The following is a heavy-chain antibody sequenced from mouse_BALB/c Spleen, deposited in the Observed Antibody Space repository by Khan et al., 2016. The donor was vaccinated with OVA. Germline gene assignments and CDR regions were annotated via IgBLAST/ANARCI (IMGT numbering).Heavy chain of an antibody. Sequence: EVQLVESGGGLVQPGGSRKLSCAASGFTFSTYGMHWVRQAPEKGLEWVAYISGDSSTVYYADTVKGRFTISRDNPKNTLFLQMTSLMSEDTARYYCATSYFYGYYFDYWVPGTTLTVSS. CDR1: GFTFSTYG. CDR3: ATSYFYGYYFDY. V-gene: IGHV5-17*02. CDR2: ISGDSSTV. J-gene: IGHJ2*01. D-gene: IGHD1-1*01.